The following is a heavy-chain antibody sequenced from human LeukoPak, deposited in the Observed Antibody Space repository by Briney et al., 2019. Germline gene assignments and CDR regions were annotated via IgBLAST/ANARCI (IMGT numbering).Heavy chain of an antibody. CDR3: AATLRGYSGYKTLDY. V-gene: IGHV1-58*02. D-gene: IGHD5-12*01. CDR2: IVVGSGNT. Sequence: SVKVSCKASGFTFTSSAMRWVRQARGQRLEWIGWIVVGSGNTNYAQKFQERVTITRDTSTSTAYMELSSLRSEDTAVYYCAATLRGYSGYKTLDYWGQGTLVTVSS. J-gene: IGHJ4*02. CDR1: GFTFTSSA.